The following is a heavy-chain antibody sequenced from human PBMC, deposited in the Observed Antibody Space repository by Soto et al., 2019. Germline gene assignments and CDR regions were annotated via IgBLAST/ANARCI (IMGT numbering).Heavy chain of an antibody. CDR2: IDPSDSYT. J-gene: IGHJ6*02. CDR1: GYSFTSYW. V-gene: IGHV5-10-1*01. D-gene: IGHD4-17*01. Sequence: GESLKISCKGSGYSFTSYWISWVRQMPGKGLEWMGRIDPSDSYTNYSPSFQGHVTISADKSISTAYLQWSSLKASDTAMYYCACADSEGDDYGHYYYYGMDVWGQGTTVTVSS. CDR3: ACADSEGDDYGHYYYYGMDV.